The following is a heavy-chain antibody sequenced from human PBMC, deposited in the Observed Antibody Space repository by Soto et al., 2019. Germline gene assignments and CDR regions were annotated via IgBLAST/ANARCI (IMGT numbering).Heavy chain of an antibody. CDR3: ARGITMKLAVQGDAPDNYYFDS. J-gene: IGHJ4*02. CDR1: GGSFSGYY. CDR2: INHSGRT. Sequence: PSETLSLTCAVYGGSFSGYYWSWIRQPPGKGLEWIGEINHSGRTNENPSLESRVTISVDTSKNQFSLKLRSVTAADTAVYYCARGITMKLAVQGDAPDNYYFDSWGQGSLVTVSS. V-gene: IGHV4-34*01. D-gene: IGHD3-22*01.